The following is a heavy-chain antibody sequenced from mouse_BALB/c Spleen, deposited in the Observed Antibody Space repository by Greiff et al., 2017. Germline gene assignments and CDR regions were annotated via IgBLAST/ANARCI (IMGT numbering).Heavy chain of an antibody. Sequence: EVQLQQSGPDLVKPSQSLSLTCTVTGYSITSGYSWHWLRQFPGNKLEWMGYIHYSGSTNYHPSLKSRISITRDTSKNQFFLQLNSVTTEDTATYYCARRATVVHYYAMDYWGQGTSVTVSS. CDR2: IHYSGST. D-gene: IGHD1-1*01. V-gene: IGHV3-1*02. J-gene: IGHJ4*01. CDR1: GYSITSGYS. CDR3: ARRATVVHYYAMDY.